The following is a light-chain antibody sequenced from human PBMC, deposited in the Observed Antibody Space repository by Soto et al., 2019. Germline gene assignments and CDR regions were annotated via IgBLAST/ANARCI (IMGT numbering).Light chain of an antibody. CDR3: SSYTSSSTYV. J-gene: IGLJ1*01. Sequence: QSLLTHPASVSGSPGQSITISCTGTSSDVGGYNYVSWYQQHPGKAPKLMIYDVSNRPSGVSNRFSGSKSGNTASLTISGLQAEDEADYYCSSYTSSSTYVFGTGTKVTVL. CDR2: DVS. CDR1: SSDVGGYNY. V-gene: IGLV2-14*01.